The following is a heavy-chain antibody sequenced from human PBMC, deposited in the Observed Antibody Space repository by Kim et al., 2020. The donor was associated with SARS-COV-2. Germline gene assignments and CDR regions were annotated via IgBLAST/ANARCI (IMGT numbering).Heavy chain of an antibody. J-gene: IGHJ4*02. CDR1: GYTFTGYY. CDR3: ARYSGSYLYYFDY. CDR2: INPNSGGT. Sequence: ASVKVSCKASGYTFTGYYMHWVRQAPGQGLEWMGRINPNSGGTNYAQKFQGRVTMTRDTSISTAYMELSRLRSDDTAVYYCARYSGSYLYYFDYWGQGTLVTVSS. V-gene: IGHV1-2*06. D-gene: IGHD1-26*01.